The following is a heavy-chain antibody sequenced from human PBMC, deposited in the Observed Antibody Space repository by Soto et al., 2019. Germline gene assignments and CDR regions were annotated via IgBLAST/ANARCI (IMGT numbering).Heavy chain of an antibody. CDR2: ISSSSSYI. CDR3: ARALEYQLAIYYYYYMDV. J-gene: IGHJ6*03. D-gene: IGHD2-2*01. Sequence: GGSLRLSCAASGFTFSSYSMNWVRQAPGKGLEWVSSISSSSSYIYYADSVKGRFTISRDNAKNSLYLQMNSLRVKDTAVYYCARALEYQLAIYYYYYMDVWGKGTTVTVSS. CDR1: GFTFSSYS. V-gene: IGHV3-21*01.